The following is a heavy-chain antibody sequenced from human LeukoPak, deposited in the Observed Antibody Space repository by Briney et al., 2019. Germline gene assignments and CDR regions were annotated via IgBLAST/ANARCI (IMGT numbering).Heavy chain of an antibody. CDR3: ARGNSAGWYEYMDV. J-gene: IGHJ6*03. D-gene: IGHD6-19*01. CDR1: GFTFSSFY. Sequence: GESLRLSCAASGFTFSSFYMNWVRQAPGKGLEWVAFIRYDGSRKYYAESVKGRFTLSRDNSKNTMDLQMSSLTTGDTAVYYCARGNSAGWYEYMDVWGKGTTVIVSS. CDR2: IRYDGSRK. V-gene: IGHV3-30*02.